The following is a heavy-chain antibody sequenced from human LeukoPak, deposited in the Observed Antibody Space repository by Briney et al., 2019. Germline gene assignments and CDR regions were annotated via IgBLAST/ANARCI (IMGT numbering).Heavy chain of an antibody. D-gene: IGHD6-13*01. CDR1: GFTFSSYG. J-gene: IGHJ6*03. Sequence: GGSLRLSCAASGFTFSSYGMHWVRQAPGKGLEWVAFIRYDGSNKYYADSVKGRFTISRDNSKNTLYLQMNSLRAEDTAVYYCARTGPSSSWFQGYYYYMDVWGKGTTVTVSS. CDR2: IRYDGSNK. V-gene: IGHV3-30*02. CDR3: ARTGPSSSWFQGYYYYMDV.